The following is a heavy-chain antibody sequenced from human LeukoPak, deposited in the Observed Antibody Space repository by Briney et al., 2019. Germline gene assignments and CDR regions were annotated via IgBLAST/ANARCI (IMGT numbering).Heavy chain of an antibody. CDR1: GDSISNGGYY. J-gene: IGHJ4*02. Sequence: SQTLSLTCTVSGDSISNGGYYWSWIRLHPGKGLEWVGYIYDSGTTYYSPALQSRVSISVDTSDNKFSLKLKSLTAADTAVYYCERGGDRRGFDYWGQGTLVTVSS. D-gene: IGHD1-14*01. CDR2: IYDSGTT. V-gene: IGHV4-31*03. CDR3: ERGGDRRGFDY.